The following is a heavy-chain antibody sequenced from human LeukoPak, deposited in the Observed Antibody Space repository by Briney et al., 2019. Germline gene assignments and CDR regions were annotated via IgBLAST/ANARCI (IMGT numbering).Heavy chain of an antibody. CDR1: GFTFDDYA. CDR3: AKGAITIFGVVIISENWFDP. V-gene: IGHV3-9*03. Sequence: GRSLRLSCAASGFTFDDYAMHWVRHGPGKGLEWVSGISWNSGSIGYADSVKGRFTISRDNAKNSLYLQMNSLRAEDMALYYCAKGAITIFGVVIISENWFDPWGQGTLVTVSS. J-gene: IGHJ5*02. D-gene: IGHD3-3*01. CDR2: ISWNSGSI.